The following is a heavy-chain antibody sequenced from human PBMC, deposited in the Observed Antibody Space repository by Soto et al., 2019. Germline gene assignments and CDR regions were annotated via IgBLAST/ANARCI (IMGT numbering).Heavy chain of an antibody. Sequence: GGSLRLSCAASGFTFSSYAMHWVRQAPGKGLEWVAVISYDGSNKYYADSVKGRFTISRDNSKNTLYLQMNSLRAEDTAVYYCARDVGATTAEYFQHWGQGTLVTVSS. D-gene: IGHD1-26*01. CDR1: GFTFSSYA. CDR3: ARDVGATTAEYFQH. CDR2: ISYDGSNK. J-gene: IGHJ1*01. V-gene: IGHV3-30-3*01.